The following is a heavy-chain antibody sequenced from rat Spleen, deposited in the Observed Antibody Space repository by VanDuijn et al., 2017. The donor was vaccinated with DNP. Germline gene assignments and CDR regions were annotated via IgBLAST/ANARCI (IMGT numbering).Heavy chain of an antibody. CDR2: IGSDGYAP. CDR3: ARLYDD. CDR1: GFTFSDYY. J-gene: IGHJ2*01. V-gene: IGHV5-22*01. D-gene: IGHD1-2*01. Sequence: EVQLVESGGGLVQPGRSLKLSCAASGFTFSDYYMAWVRQAPTEGLKWVAYIGSDGYAPYYGDSVKGRFTISRDNAKRTLYLQMNSLRSEDMATYYCARLYDDWGQGVMVTVSS.